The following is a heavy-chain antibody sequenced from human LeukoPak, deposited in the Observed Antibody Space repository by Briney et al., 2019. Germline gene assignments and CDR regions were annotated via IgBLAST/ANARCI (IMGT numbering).Heavy chain of an antibody. J-gene: IGHJ6*02. Sequence: PGESRRPAWAAAAFTFSNYCMHWVRQAQGKGLGWVAVIWYDGSNKYYADSVKGRFTISRDNSRTTLYLQMNSLRAEDTAVYYCARVGYCSGGSCYPDYYYFYGMDVWGQGTTVTVSS. CDR3: ARVGYCSGGSCYPDYYYFYGMDV. V-gene: IGHV3-33*01. D-gene: IGHD2-15*01. CDR1: AFTFSNYC. CDR2: IWYDGSNK.